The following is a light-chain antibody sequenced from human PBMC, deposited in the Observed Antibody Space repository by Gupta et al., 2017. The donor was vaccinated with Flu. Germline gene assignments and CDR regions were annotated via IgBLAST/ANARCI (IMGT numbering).Light chain of an antibody. Sequence: STGTLSLSPGERATLSCRASQSVSSYLAWYQQKPGQAPRLLIYDASNRATGIPARFSGSGSGTDFTLTISSLEPEDFAVYYCQQRSNWPPFGGGTKVEIK. CDR3: QQRSNWPP. J-gene: IGKJ4*01. CDR1: QSVSSY. CDR2: DAS. V-gene: IGKV3-11*01.